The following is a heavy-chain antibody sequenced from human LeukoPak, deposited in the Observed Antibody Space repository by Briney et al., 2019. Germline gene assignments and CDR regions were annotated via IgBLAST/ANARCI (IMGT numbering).Heavy chain of an antibody. D-gene: IGHD6-19*01. V-gene: IGHV3-15*01. CDR3: TTTFDSSGFPA. Sequence: GGSLRLSCAASGFTFSNAWMSWVRQAPGKGLEWVGRIKSKTDGGTTDYAAPVKGRFTISRDDSKNTLYLQMSSLKTEDTAVYYCTTTFDSSGFPACGEGNLVTVSS. J-gene: IGHJ5*02. CDR1: GFTFSNAW. CDR2: IKSKTDGGTT.